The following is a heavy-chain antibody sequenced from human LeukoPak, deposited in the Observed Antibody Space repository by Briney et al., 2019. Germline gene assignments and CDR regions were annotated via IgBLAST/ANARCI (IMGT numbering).Heavy chain of an antibody. J-gene: IGHJ4*02. Sequence: PSETLSLTXTVSGGSISSSSYYWGWIRQPPGKGLEWIGSIYYSGRNYYNPSLTSRVTISVDTSRNQFSLKLSSVTAADTAVYYCARDDVDTAFFDYWGQGTLVTVSS. CDR3: ARDDVDTAFFDY. CDR1: GGSISSSSYY. V-gene: IGHV4-39*02. CDR2: IYYSGRN. D-gene: IGHD5-18*01.